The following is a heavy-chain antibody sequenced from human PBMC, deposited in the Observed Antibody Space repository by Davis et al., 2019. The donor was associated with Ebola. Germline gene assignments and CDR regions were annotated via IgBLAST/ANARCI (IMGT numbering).Heavy chain of an antibody. CDR2: IDPSDSYT. V-gene: IGHV5-10-1*01. J-gene: IGHJ6*02. Sequence: GESLKISCKGSGYVFASQWISWMRQMPGKGLEWMGRIDPSDSYTTYSPSFHGHVTMSVDKSTNTAYLQWNSLEASDTAIYYCARHDYWISQNFLYFQGMDVWGQGTTVTVSS. D-gene: IGHD3-3*01. CDR1: GYVFASQW. CDR3: ARHDYWISQNFLYFQGMDV.